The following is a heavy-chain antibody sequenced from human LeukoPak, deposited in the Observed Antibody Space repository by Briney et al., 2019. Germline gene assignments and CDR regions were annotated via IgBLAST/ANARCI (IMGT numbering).Heavy chain of an antibody. V-gene: IGHV4-39*01. D-gene: IGHD2-2*02. CDR1: GGYISSSSYS. J-gene: IGHJ4*02. Sequence: SETLSLTCTVSGGYISSSSYSWGWIRQPPGKGLEWIGSIYYSGSTYYNPSLKSRVTISVDTSKNQFSLKLSSVTAADTAVYYCAAVLPPPSDYWGQGTLVTVSS. CDR2: IYYSGST. CDR3: AAVLPPPSDY.